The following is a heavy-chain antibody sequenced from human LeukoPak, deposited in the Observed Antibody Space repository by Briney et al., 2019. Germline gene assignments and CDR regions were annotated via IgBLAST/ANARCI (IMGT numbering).Heavy chain of an antibody. V-gene: IGHV3-23*01. CDR3: AKDDNYIRFLS. D-gene: IGHD3-16*01. CDR2: ISGSGGNT. J-gene: IGHJ5*02. CDR1: GFTFSNHG. Sequence: PGGSLRLSCAASGFTFSNHGMNWVRQAPGKGLEWVSGISGSGGNTYYADSVKGRFTISRDNSKNTLYLQMNSLRAEDTAVYYCAKDDNYIRFLSWGQGTLVTVSS.